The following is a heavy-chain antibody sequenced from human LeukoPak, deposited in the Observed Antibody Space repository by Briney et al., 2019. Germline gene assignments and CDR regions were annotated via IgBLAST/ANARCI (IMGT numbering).Heavy chain of an antibody. J-gene: IGHJ3*02. CDR2: INPSGGST. CDR3: ARTTIETYYDILTALGPVNDAFDI. Sequence: GASVKVSCKASGYTFTGHYMHWVRQAPGQGLEWMGIINPSGGSTSYAQKFQGRVTMTRDTSTSTVYMELSSLRSEDTAVYYCARTTIETYYDILTALGPVNDAFDIWGQGTMVTVSS. CDR1: GYTFTGHY. D-gene: IGHD3-9*01. V-gene: IGHV1-46*01.